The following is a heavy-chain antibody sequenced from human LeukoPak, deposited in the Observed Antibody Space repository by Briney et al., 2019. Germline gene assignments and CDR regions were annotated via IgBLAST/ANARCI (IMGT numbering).Heavy chain of an antibody. D-gene: IGHD6-19*01. J-gene: IGHJ4*02. V-gene: IGHV4-59*01. Sequence: SETLSLTCTVSGGSISSYYWSWIRQPPGEGLEWIGYIYYSGSTNYNPSLKSRVTISVDTSKNQFSLKLSSVTAADTAVYYCARYSGSGWYFDYWGQGTLVTVSS. CDR3: ARYSGSGWYFDY. CDR1: GGSISSYY. CDR2: IYYSGST.